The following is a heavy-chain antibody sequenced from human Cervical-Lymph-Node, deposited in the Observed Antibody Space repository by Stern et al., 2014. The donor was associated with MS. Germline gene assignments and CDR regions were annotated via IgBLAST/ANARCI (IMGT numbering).Heavy chain of an antibody. D-gene: IGHD4-11*01. CDR1: GYTFTTPNYG. CDR2: ISSYNGNT. Sequence: VQLLESGPEVRQPGASVRVSCKASGYTFTTPNYGIAWVREAPGRGLEWMGWISSYNGNTVYAQKLQDRVPMTTDTSTSTAYMELRSLRSDDTAFYYCARERLRDFNDYHFDSWGQGTLVTVSS. J-gene: IGHJ4*02. V-gene: IGHV1-18*01. CDR3: ARERLRDFNDYHFDS.